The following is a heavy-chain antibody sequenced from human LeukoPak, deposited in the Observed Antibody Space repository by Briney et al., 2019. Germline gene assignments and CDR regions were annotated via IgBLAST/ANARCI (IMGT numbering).Heavy chain of an antibody. Sequence: PSETLSLTCTVSGGSISGYYWSWIRQPPGKGLEWIGYIYYSGSTNYNPSLKSRVTISVDTSKNQFSLKLSSVTAADTAVYYCARHSSNFDYWGQGVLVTVSS. V-gene: IGHV4-59*08. CDR1: GGSISGYY. J-gene: IGHJ4*02. CDR3: ARHSSNFDY. CDR2: IYYSGST. D-gene: IGHD6-6*01.